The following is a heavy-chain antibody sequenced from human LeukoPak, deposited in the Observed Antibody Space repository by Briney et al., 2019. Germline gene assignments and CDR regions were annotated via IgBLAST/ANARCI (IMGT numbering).Heavy chain of an antibody. CDR3: ARDGRVGDGYNFDY. V-gene: IGHV3-30-3*01. J-gene: IGHJ4*02. D-gene: IGHD5-24*01. CDR1: GFTFSSYA. CDR2: ISYDGSNK. Sequence: GGSLRLSCAASGFTFSSYAMHWVRQAPGKGLEWVAVISYDGSNKYYADSVKGRFTISRDNSKNTLYLQMNSLRAEDTAVYYCARDGRVGDGYNFDYRGQGTLVTVSS.